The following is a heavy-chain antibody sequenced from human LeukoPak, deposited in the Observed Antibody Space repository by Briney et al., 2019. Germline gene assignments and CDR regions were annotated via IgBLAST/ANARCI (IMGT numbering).Heavy chain of an antibody. Sequence: SETLSLTCTVSGGSISSYYWSWIRQPAGKGLEWIGRIYTSGSTNYNPSLRSRVTMSVDTSKNQFSLKLSSVTAADTAVYYCARDLAYGSGSYADYWGQGTLVTVSS. V-gene: IGHV4-4*07. CDR3: ARDLAYGSGSYADY. J-gene: IGHJ4*02. D-gene: IGHD3-10*01. CDR2: IYTSGST. CDR1: GGSISSYY.